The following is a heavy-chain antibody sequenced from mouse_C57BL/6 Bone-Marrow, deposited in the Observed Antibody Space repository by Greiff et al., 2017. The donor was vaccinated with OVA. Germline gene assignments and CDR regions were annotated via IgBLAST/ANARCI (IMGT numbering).Heavy chain of an antibody. CDR2: IHPNSGST. CDR3: ARWDHYYGSSYVGN. V-gene: IGHV1-64*01. D-gene: IGHD1-1*01. CDR1: GYTFTSYW. Sequence: LQQPGAELVKPGASVKLSCKASGYTFTSYWMHWVKQRPGQGLEWIGMIHPNSGSTNYNEKFKSKATLTVDKSSSTAYMQLSSLTSEDSAVYYCARWDHYYGSSYVGNWGQGTTLTVSS. J-gene: IGHJ2*01.